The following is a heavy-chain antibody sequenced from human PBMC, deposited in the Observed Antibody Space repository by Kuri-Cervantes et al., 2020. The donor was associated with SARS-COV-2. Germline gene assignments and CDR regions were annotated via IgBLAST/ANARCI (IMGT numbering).Heavy chain of an antibody. V-gene: IGHV3-23*01. Sequence: GGSLRLSCAASGFTFSSYDMSWVRQAPGKGLEWVSVISASGVSTEYADSVKGRFTISRDNSKNTLYLQMNSLRAEDSAVYYCAKREENNAFDTWGRGTMVTVSS. D-gene: IGHD1/OR15-1a*01. CDR3: AKREENNAFDT. CDR1: GFTFSSYD. CDR2: ISASGVST. J-gene: IGHJ3*02.